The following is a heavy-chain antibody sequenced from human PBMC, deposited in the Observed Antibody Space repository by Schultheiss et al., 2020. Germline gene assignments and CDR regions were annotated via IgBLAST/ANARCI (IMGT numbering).Heavy chain of an antibody. D-gene: IGHD2/OR15-2a*01. CDR2: IYSGGST. V-gene: IGHV3-53*01. Sequence: GGSLRLSCAASGFTVSSNYMTWVRQAPGKGLEWVSVIYSGGSTYYADSVKGRFTISRDNAKNSLYLQMNSLRAEDTAVYYCARDGPWTTWDYWGQGTLVNVSS. CDR3: ARDGPWTTWDY. J-gene: IGHJ4*02. CDR1: GFTVSSNY.